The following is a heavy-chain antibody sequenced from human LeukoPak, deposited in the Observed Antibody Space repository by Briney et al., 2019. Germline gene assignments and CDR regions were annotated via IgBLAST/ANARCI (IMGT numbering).Heavy chain of an antibody. D-gene: IGHD6-13*01. CDR1: GGSISSYY. CDR2: IYYSGST. CDR3: ASTGGSSSWYFGY. Sequence: SETLSLTCTVSGGSISSYYWSWIRQPPGKGLEWIGYIYYSGSTNYNPSLKSRVTISVDTSKNQFSLKLSSVTAADTAVYYCASTGGSSSWYFGYWGQGTLVTVSS. J-gene: IGHJ4*02. V-gene: IGHV4-59*01.